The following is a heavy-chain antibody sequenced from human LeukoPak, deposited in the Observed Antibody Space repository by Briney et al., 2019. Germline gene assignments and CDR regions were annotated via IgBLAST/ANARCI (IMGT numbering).Heavy chain of an antibody. CDR1: GFTFSIYW. V-gene: IGHV3-48*03. CDR3: AELGITMIGGV. J-gene: IGHJ6*04. D-gene: IGHD3-10*02. CDR2: ISSSGSTI. Sequence: GGSLRLSCAASGFTFSIYWMSWFRQAPGKGLEWVSYISSSGSTIYYADSVKGRFTISRDNAKNSLYLQMNSLRAEDTAVYYCAELGITMIGGVWGKGTTVTISS.